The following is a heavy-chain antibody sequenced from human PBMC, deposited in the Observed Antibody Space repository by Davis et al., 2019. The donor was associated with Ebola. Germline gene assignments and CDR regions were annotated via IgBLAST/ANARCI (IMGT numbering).Heavy chain of an antibody. J-gene: IGHJ4*02. CDR1: GYTFTSYY. D-gene: IGHD6-13*01. Sequence: SVKVSCKASGYTFTSYYMHWVRQAPGQGLEWMGGIIPIFGTANYAQKFQGRVTITADKSTSTAYMELSSLRSEDTAVYYCARDGQQLVLRTFDYWGQGTLVTVSS. CDR2: IIPIFGTA. V-gene: IGHV1-69*06. CDR3: ARDGQQLVLRTFDY.